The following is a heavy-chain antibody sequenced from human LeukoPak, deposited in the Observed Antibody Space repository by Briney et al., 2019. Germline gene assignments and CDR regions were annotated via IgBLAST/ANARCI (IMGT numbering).Heavy chain of an antibody. V-gene: IGHV4-39*07. CDR3: ARYGPVPGDY. CDR1: GGSISSSSYY. Sequence: SETLSLTCTVSGGSISSSSYYWGWIRQPPGKGLEWIGSIYYSGSTYYNPSLKSRVTISVDTSKNQFSLKLSSVTAADTAVYYCARYGPVPGDYWGQGTLVTVSS. D-gene: IGHD1-1*01. CDR2: IYYSGST. J-gene: IGHJ4*02.